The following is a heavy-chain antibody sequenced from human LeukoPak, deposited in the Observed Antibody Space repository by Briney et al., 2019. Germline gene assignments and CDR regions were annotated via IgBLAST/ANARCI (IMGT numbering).Heavy chain of an antibody. CDR1: GGSFSGYY. J-gene: IGHJ6*02. CDR3: ASPRARVYYGMDV. CDR2: INHSGST. Sequence: SETLSLTCAVYGGSFSGYYWSWIRQPPGTGLEWIGEINHSGSTNYNPSLKSRVTISVDTSKNQFSLKLSSVTAADTAVYYCASPRARVYYGMDVWGQGTTVTVSS. V-gene: IGHV4-34*01.